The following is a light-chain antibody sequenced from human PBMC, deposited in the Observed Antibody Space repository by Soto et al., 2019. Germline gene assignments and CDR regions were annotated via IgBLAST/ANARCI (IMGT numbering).Light chain of an antibody. CDR1: QGISSF. CDR2: DAS. J-gene: IGKJ1*01. CDR3: QQYHSYPAS. V-gene: IGKV1-16*01. Sequence: DLQMTQSPSSLSASVGDRVTITCRASQGISSFLAWFRQKPGKAPKSLIYDASTLQSGVSSRFSGSGSDTHFTLTIRSLQPEDFATYYCQQYHSYPASFGQGTKVEIK.